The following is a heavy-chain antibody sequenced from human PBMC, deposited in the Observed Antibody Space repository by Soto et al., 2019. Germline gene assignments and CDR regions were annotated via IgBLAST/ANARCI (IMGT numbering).Heavy chain of an antibody. D-gene: IGHD5-12*01. CDR1: GYTFTRSG. Sequence: QVQLVQSGAEVKKPGASVKVSCKASGYTFTRSGISWVRQAPGQGLEWMGWISTYNGDTNYAQTFQGRVTMTTDTSTSTVYMELRSLRSDDTAVYYCAREGVAPYYYYGMYVWGQGTPVTVSS. CDR2: ISTYNGDT. CDR3: AREGVAPYYYYGMYV. J-gene: IGHJ6*02. V-gene: IGHV1-18*01.